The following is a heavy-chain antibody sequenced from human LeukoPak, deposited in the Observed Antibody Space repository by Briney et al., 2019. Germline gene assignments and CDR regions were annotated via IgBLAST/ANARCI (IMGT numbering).Heavy chain of an antibody. CDR2: ISGDGGST. CDR3: ATSSGCAWDWYFDL. J-gene: IGHJ2*01. V-gene: IGHV3-43*02. D-gene: IGHD3-22*01. CDR1: GFTFDDYA. Sequence: GGSLRLSCAASGFTFDDYAMHWVRQAPGKGLEWVSLISGDGGSTYYADSVKGRFTISRDNSKNSLYLQMNSLRTEDTALYYCATSSGCAWDWYFDLWGRGTLVTVSS.